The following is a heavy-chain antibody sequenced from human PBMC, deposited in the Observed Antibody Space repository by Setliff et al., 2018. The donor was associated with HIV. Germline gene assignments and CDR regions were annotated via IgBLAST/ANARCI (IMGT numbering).Heavy chain of an antibody. D-gene: IGHD3-22*01. CDR1: GDSVNDRSYF. CDR3: ARRDSSGYYLDFDY. CDR2: FYYNGDS. Sequence: SETLSLTCTVSGDSVNDRSYFWGWIRQPPGKGLEWIGTFYYNGDSRYNPSLKSRVTTSVDTSKNQFSLKVSSVTAADTAVYYCARRDSSGYYLDFDYWGQGTLVTVS. J-gene: IGHJ4*02. V-gene: IGHV4-39*07.